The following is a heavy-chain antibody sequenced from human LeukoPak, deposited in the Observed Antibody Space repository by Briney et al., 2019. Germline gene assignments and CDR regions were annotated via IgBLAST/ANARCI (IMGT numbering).Heavy chain of an antibody. CDR2: ISGSGGST. V-gene: IGHV3-23*01. D-gene: IGHD6-19*01. CDR1: GFTFSSYA. Sequence: GGSLRLSCAASGFTFSSYAMSWVRQAPGKGLEWASAISGSGGSTYYADSVKGRFTISRDNSKNTLYLQMNSLRAEDTAVYYCAKQEEQWLVRGAFDYWGQGTLVTVSS. J-gene: IGHJ4*02. CDR3: AKQEEQWLVRGAFDY.